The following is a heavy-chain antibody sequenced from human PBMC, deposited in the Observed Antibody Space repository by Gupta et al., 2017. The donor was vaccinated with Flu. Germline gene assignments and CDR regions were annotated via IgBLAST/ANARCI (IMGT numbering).Heavy chain of an antibody. V-gene: IGHV4-4*02. Sequence: QVQLQESGPGLVKPSGTLSLTRAVSGGSISSSNWWRWVRQPPGKGLEWFGEIYHSGSTNYTPSLKSRVTISVDKSKNQFSLKLSSVTAADTAVYYCARVTTPVYGMDVWCQGTTVTVAS. D-gene: IGHD2-2*01. CDR2: IYHSGST. CDR3: ARVTTPVYGMDV. J-gene: IGHJ6*02. CDR1: GGSISSSNW.